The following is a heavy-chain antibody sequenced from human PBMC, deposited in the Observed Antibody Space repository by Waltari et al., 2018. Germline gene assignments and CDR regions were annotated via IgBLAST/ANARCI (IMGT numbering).Heavy chain of an antibody. CDR1: GYTFTDYI. CDR3: ARRRRIAVTDSEAFYFDY. V-gene: IGHV1-18*04. D-gene: IGHD6-19*01. CDR2: ISEYDGNI. J-gene: IGHJ4*02. Sequence: QVQLVQSGPEVKKPGASVKVSCKASGYTFTDYIITWVRQAPGQGLEWMGWISEYDGNINVDQKVQDRVTMTTDTSATTAYMELRSLRSDDAAVYYCARRRRIAVTDSEAFYFDYWGQGTLVTVSS.